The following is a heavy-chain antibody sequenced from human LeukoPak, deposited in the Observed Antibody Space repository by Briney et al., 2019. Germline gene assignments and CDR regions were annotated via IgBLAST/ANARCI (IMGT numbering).Heavy chain of an antibody. Sequence: PGGSLRLSCADSGFTFSSHWMHWVRQAPGKGLVWVSRIKYDASSTSYADSVKGRFTISRDNAKNTLYLQMNSLRAEDTAVYYCAKDLEPPRIAAAGIVDYWSQGTLVTVSS. CDR1: GFTFSSHW. J-gene: IGHJ4*02. CDR2: IKYDASST. CDR3: AKDLEPPRIAAAGIVDY. D-gene: IGHD6-13*01. V-gene: IGHV3-74*01.